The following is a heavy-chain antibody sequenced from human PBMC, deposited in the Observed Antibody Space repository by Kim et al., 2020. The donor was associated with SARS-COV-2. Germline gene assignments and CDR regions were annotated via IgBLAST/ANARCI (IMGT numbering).Heavy chain of an antibody. CDR3: ARTYYYDSSGYSQGWFDP. CDR1: GYSFTSYW. J-gene: IGHJ5*02. V-gene: IGHV5-51*01. D-gene: IGHD3-22*01. Sequence: GESLKISCKGSGYSFTSYWIGWVRQMPGKGLEWMGIIYPGDSDTRYSPSFQGQVTISADKSISTAYLQWSSLKASDTAMYYCARTYYYDSSGYSQGWFDPWGQGTLVTVSS. CDR2: IYPGDSDT.